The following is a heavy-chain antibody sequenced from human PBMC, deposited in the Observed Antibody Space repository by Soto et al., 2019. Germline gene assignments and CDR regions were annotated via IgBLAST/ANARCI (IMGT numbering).Heavy chain of an antibody. V-gene: IGHV3-33*01. J-gene: IGHJ4*02. CDR2: IWYDGSNK. CDR1: GFTFSSYG. Sequence: PGGSLRLSCAASGFTFSSYGMHWVRQAPGKGLEWVAVIWYDGSNKHYADSVKGRFTISRDNSKNTLYLQMNSLRAEDTAVYYCARDPSLSTLDYWGQGTLVTVSS. CDR3: ARDPSLSTLDY.